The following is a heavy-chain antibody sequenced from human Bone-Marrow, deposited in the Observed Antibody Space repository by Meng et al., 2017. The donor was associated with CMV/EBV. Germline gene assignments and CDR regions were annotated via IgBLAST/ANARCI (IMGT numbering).Heavy chain of an antibody. J-gene: IGHJ6*02. Sequence: SETLSLTCAISGDSVSSNSAAWNWIRQSPSRGLEWLGRTYYRSKWYDDYAMAVKSRITINPDTSKNQFSLQLNSVTPEDTAVYYCARDYYGSGAYYYTEEYYHGLDVWGQATTVAFSS. V-gene: IGHV6-1*01. D-gene: IGHD3-22*01. CDR2: TYYRSKWYD. CDR1: GDSVSSNSAA. CDR3: ARDYYGSGAYYYTEEYYHGLDV.